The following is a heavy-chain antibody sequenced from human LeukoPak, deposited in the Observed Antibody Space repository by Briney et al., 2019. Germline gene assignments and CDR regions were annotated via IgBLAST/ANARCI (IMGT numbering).Heavy chain of an antibody. Sequence: GGSLRLSCAASGFTFSSYSMNWVRQAPGKGLEWVAFIRYDGSNKYYADSVKGRFTISRDNSKNTLYLQMNSLRAEDTAVYYCAKLGGQLLFLWWFDPWGQGTLVTVSS. CDR1: GFTFSSYS. CDR2: IRYDGSNK. D-gene: IGHD2-2*01. J-gene: IGHJ5*02. CDR3: AKLGGQLLFLWWFDP. V-gene: IGHV3-30*02.